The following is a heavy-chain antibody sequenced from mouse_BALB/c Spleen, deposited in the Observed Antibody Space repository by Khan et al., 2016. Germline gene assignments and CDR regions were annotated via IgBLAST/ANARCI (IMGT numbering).Heavy chain of an antibody. CDR2: ISHSGDS. Sequence: EVQLQESGPSLAKPSQTLSLTCSVTGDSITSGHWNWIRKFPGNKFDFMGYISHSGDSYYNPSLKSRISITRDTSKNQYYLQLNSVTTEDIATDYCATWDYYGSAFAYWGQGTLVTVSA. V-gene: IGHV3-8*02. J-gene: IGHJ3*01. CDR1: GDSITSGH. CDR3: ATWDYYGSAFAY. D-gene: IGHD1-2*01.